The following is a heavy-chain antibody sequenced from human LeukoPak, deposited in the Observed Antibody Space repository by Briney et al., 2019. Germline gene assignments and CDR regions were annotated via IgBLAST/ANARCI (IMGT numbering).Heavy chain of an antibody. CDR1: EFTLSNYG. D-gene: IGHD2-15*01. CDR2: ISYDGNNK. J-gene: IGHJ4*02. CDR3: AKGVDYCSGGSCPADY. Sequence: GGSLRLSCAASEFTLSNYGIHWVRQAPGKGLEWVAVISYDGNNKYYADSVKGRFTISRDNSKNTLFLQMNSLRAEDTAVYYCAKGVDYCSGGSCPADYWGPGTLVTVSS. V-gene: IGHV3-30*18.